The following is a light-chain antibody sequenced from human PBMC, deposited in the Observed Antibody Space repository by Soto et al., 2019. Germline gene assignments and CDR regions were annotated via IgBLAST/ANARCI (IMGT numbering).Light chain of an antibody. V-gene: IGKV3-20*01. J-gene: IGKJ4*01. CDR3: QQYGTSPPLT. CDR1: QSGCRGC. Sequence: TVLTQSPGTLSLSPGERATLSCRASQSGCRGCLAWYQQKPGQAPRLLIFGASNRATGIPDRFSGSGSGTDFTLTISRLEPEDFAVYYCQQYGTSPPLTFGGGTKVEIK. CDR2: GAS.